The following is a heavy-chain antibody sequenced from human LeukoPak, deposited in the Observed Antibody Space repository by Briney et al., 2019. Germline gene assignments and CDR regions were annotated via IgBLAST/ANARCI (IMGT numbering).Heavy chain of an antibody. Sequence: GGSLRLSCAASGFTFSNAWMSWVRQAPGKGLEWVGRIKSKTDGGTTDYAAPVKGRFTISRDDSKNTLYLQMNSLKTEDTAVYYCTTDVVSGNNAFNIWGQGTMVTVSS. CDR3: TTDVVSGNNAFNI. V-gene: IGHV3-15*01. CDR1: GFTFSNAW. J-gene: IGHJ3*02. D-gene: IGHD1-26*01. CDR2: IKSKTDGGTT.